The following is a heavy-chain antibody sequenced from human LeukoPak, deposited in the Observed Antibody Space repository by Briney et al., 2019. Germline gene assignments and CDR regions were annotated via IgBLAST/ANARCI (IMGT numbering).Heavy chain of an antibody. Sequence: PSETLSLTCTVSGGSISSGSYYWSWIRQLAGKGLEWIGRIHTSGSTNYNPSLKSRVTISVDTSKNQFSLKLSSVTAADTAVYYCAREMDYDFWSGYYVDWFDPWGQGTLVTVSS. CDR2: IHTSGST. CDR3: AREMDYDFWSGYYVDWFDP. V-gene: IGHV4-61*02. CDR1: GGSISSGSYY. D-gene: IGHD3-3*01. J-gene: IGHJ5*02.